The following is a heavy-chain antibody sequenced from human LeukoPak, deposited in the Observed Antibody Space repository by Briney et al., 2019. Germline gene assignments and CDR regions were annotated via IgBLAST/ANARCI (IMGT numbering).Heavy chain of an antibody. J-gene: IGHJ5*02. CDR1: GFTFSSYA. V-gene: IGHV3-23*01. Sequence: PGASLRLSCAASGFTFSSYAMSRVRQAPGKGLEWVSAISGSGGSTYYADSVKGRFTISRDNSKNTLYLQMNSLRAEDTAVYCCAKAKVEDWFDPWGQGTLVTVSS. D-gene: IGHD5-24*01. CDR3: AKAKVEDWFDP. CDR2: ISGSGGST.